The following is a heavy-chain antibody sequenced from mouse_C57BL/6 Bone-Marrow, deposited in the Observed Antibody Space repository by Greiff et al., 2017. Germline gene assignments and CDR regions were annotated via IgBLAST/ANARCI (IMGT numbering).Heavy chain of an antibody. V-gene: IGHV2-9*01. CDR1: GFSLTSYG. Sequence: VKLVESGPGLVAPSQSLSITCTVSGFSLTSYGVDWVRQPPGKGLEWLGVIWGGGSTNYNSALMSRLSISKDNSKSQVFLKMNSLQTDDTAMYYCAKHSYAPKAGNYAMDYWGQGTSVTVSS. D-gene: IGHD3-3*01. CDR2: IWGGGST. J-gene: IGHJ4*01. CDR3: AKHSYAPKAGNYAMDY.